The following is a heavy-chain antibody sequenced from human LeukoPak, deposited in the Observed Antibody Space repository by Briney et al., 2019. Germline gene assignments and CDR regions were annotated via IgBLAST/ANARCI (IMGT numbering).Heavy chain of an antibody. D-gene: IGHD6-13*01. CDR3: ATSVEYSSSWYQKNPFDY. CDR1: GGSFSGYY. Sequence: PSETLSLTCAVYGGSFSGYYWSWLRQPPGKGLEWIGEINHSGSTNYNPSLKSRVTISVDTSKNQFSLKLSSVTAADTAVYYCATSVEYSSSWYQKNPFDYWGQGTLVTVSS. J-gene: IGHJ4*02. V-gene: IGHV4-34*01. CDR2: INHSGST.